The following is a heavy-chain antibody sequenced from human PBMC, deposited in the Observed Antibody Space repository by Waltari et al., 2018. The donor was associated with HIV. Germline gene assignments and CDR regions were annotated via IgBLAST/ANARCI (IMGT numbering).Heavy chain of an antibody. CDR2: VIWNSGGI. J-gene: IGHJ6*02. D-gene: IGHD3-3*01. CDR1: GITFDDYA. Sequence: EVQLVESGGGSVQPGRSLRLSCTASGITFDDYAMHWVRQPPGRCLEWVSVVIWNSGGISYADSVKGRVTISRDNTKKSLFLQMNSVRVEDTALYYCVKDGASTIFGVLNGMDVWGQGTTVTVSS. CDR3: VKDGASTIFGVLNGMDV. V-gene: IGHV3-9*01.